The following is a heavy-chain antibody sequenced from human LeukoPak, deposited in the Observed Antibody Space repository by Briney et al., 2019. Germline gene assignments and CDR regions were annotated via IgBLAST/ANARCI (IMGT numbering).Heavy chain of an antibody. D-gene: IGHD2-15*01. CDR1: GFTFNTFA. CDR2: ISGNGGSA. Sequence: GGSLRLSCAASGFTFNTFAMNWVRQAPGRGLEWVSSISGNGGSAYYADSVKGRFTISRDNSRSSVYLQMNSLGAEDTAIYYCAKDLLGYSRPIDSWGQGTLVTVSS. J-gene: IGHJ4*02. V-gene: IGHV3-23*01. CDR3: AKDLLGYSRPIDS.